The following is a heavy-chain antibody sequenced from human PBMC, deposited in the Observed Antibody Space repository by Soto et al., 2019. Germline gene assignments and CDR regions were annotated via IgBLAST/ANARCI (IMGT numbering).Heavy chain of an antibody. J-gene: IGHJ4*02. CDR2: IYPGDSDT. Sequence: XXSLKISCKVSGYSFTNYWIVWVRQMPGKGLEWMGIIYPGDSDTRYSPSFQGQVTISADKSISTAYLQWSSLKASDTAMYYCARPPRKGTGTTESADYWGQGTLVTVSS. D-gene: IGHD1-1*01. V-gene: IGHV5-51*01. CDR3: ARPPRKGTGTTESADY. CDR1: GYSFTNYW.